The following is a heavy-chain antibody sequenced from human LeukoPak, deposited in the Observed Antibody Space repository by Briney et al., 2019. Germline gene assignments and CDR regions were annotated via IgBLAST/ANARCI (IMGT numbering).Heavy chain of an antibody. CDR2: IMYDGSS. CDR1: GGSISSSSYY. J-gene: IGHJ4*02. V-gene: IGHV4-39*07. CDR3: ARGRYYFDSSGAFY. Sequence: SETLSLTCTVSGGSISSSSYYWGWIRQPPGKGLEWIGEIMYDGSSNYHPSLKSRVSMSVDTSKNQFSLKMTSVTAADTAVYYCARGRYYFDSSGAFYWGQGTLVTVSS. D-gene: IGHD3-22*01.